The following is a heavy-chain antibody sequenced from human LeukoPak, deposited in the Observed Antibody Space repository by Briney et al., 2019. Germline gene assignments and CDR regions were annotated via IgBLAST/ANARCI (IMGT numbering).Heavy chain of an antibody. V-gene: IGHV3-66*01. Sequence: GGSLRLSCAASGFTVSSNDMSWGRQAPGKGREWVSVIYSGGSTYYADSVNGRFTISRDNYKTTLYLQMHSMRAEDTAVYYCERDKKVVRGVYTARYGMGVWGQGTTVTVSS. D-gene: IGHD3-10*01. CDR1: GFTVSSND. CDR3: ERDKKVVRGVYTARYGMGV. J-gene: IGHJ6*02. CDR2: IYSGGST.